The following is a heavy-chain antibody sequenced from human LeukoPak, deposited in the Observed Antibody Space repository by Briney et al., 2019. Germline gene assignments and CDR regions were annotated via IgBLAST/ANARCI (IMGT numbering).Heavy chain of an antibody. Sequence: GGSLRLSCAASGFTFDDYAMHWVRQAPGEGLEWVSGISWNSGSIGYADSVKGRFTISRDNAKNSLYLQMNSLRAEDTALYYCAKDTGSIGATVVTLDYWGQGTLVTVSS. J-gene: IGHJ4*02. CDR2: ISWNSGSI. CDR1: GFTFDDYA. V-gene: IGHV3-9*01. D-gene: IGHD4-23*01. CDR3: AKDTGSIGATVVTLDY.